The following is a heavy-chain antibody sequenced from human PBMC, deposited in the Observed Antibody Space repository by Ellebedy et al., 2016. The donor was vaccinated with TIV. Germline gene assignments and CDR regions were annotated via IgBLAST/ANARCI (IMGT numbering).Heavy chain of an antibody. CDR3: ASSSSWVSDPYYYYYGMDV. D-gene: IGHD6-13*01. CDR2: IIPILDIT. J-gene: IGHJ6*02. V-gene: IGHV1-69*04. CDR1: GGTFSSHA. Sequence: ASVKVSCKASGGTFSSHAISWVRQAPGQGLEWMGRIIPILDITNYAQNFQGRVTIIADKSTSTAYMELSSLRSEDTAVYYCASSSSWVSDPYYYYYGMDVWGQGTTVTVSS.